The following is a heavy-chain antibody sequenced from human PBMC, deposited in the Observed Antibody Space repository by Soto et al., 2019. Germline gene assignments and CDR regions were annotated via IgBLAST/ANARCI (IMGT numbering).Heavy chain of an antibody. CDR1: GFTFNNVW. J-gene: IGHJ4*01. Sequence: PGGSLRLSCEASGFTFNNVWMSWIRQAPGKGLEWVGRIRSKIDGGTTDDAAPAKGRFTISRDDSKNTLYLQMNSLKTEDTAVYYCSFQESTTVTTFEYWGHGTLVTVS. CDR2: IRSKIDGGTT. CDR3: SFQESTTVTTFEY. D-gene: IGHD4-17*01. V-gene: IGHV3-15*01.